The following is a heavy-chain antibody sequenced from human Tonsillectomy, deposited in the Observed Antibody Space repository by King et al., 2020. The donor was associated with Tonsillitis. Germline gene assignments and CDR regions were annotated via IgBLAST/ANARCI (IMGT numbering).Heavy chain of an antibody. CDR1: GYTFSSYG. Sequence: QLVQSGAEVKKLGASVKVSCKASGYTFSSYGISWVRQAPGQGLEWMGWISAYYGNTNYAQKLQGRVTMTTDTSTSTAYMELRSLRSDDTAIYYCANDFPTRWGSNYDILTGYYSWDQGTLVTVSS. D-gene: IGHD3-9*01. V-gene: IGHV1-18*01. J-gene: IGHJ4*02. CDR3: ANDFPTRWGSNYDILTGYYS. CDR2: ISAYYGNT.